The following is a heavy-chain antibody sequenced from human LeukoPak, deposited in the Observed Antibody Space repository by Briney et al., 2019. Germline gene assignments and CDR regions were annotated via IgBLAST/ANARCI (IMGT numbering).Heavy chain of an antibody. Sequence: GGSLRLSCVASGFSLSRHWMHWLRLAPGKGLVWVSRISTDGGSTAYADSVRGRFTISRDNVKNSLYLQMNSLRAEDTAVYYCVRGSSGTVVRGVSWAWFDPWGQGTLVTVSS. V-gene: IGHV3-74*01. CDR2: ISTDGGST. CDR3: VRGSSGTVVRGVSWAWFDP. CDR1: GFSLSRHW. J-gene: IGHJ5*02. D-gene: IGHD3-10*01.